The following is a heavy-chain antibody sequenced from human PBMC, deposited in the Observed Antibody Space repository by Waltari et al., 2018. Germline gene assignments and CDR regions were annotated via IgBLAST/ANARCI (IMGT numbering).Heavy chain of an antibody. Sequence: QVQLQESGPGLVKPSGTLSLTCAVSGGSISSSNWWRWVRQPPGKGLEWIGEIYHSGSTNYNPSLKSRVTISVDKSKNQFSLKLSSVTAADTAVYYCARERGESYYDFWSGYYYGMDVWGQGTTVTVSS. J-gene: IGHJ6*02. D-gene: IGHD3-3*01. CDR1: GGSISSSNW. CDR3: ARERGESYYDFWSGYYYGMDV. V-gene: IGHV4-4*02. CDR2: IYHSGST.